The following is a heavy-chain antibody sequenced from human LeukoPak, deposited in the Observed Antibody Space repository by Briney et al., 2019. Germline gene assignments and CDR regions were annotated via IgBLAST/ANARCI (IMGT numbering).Heavy chain of an antibody. CDR2: INPNSGGT. V-gene: IGHV1-2*04. Sequence: ASVKVSCKASGGTFSSYAISWVRQAPGQGLEWMGWINPNSGGTNYAQKFQGWVTMTRDTSISTAYMELSRLRSDDTAVYYCARAGQLPRRDYNWFDPWGQGTLVTVSS. D-gene: IGHD3-10*01. CDR3: ARAGQLPRRDYNWFDP. J-gene: IGHJ5*02. CDR1: GGTFSSYA.